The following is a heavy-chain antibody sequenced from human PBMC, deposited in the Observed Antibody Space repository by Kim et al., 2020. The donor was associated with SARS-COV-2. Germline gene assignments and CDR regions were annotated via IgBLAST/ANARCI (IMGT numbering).Heavy chain of an antibody. D-gene: IGHD5-18*01. J-gene: IGHJ4*02. CDR2: IWYDGSNK. CDR1: GFTFSSYG. Sequence: GGSLRLSCAASGFTFSSYGMHWVRQAPGKGLEWVAVIWYDGSNKYYADSVKGRFTISRDNSKNTLYLRMNSLRAEATAVYYCAKQGTAMVTTWDFDYWGQGTLATGSS. CDR3: AKQGTAMVTTWDFDY. V-gene: IGHV3-33*06.